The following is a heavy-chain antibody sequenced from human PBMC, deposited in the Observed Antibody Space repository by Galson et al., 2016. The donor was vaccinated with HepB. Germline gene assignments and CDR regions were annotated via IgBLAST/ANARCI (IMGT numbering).Heavy chain of an antibody. CDR2: ISYDGSNK. CDR1: GFTFSSYG. Sequence: SLRLSCAASGFTFSSYGMHWVRQAPGKGLEWVAVISYDGSNKYYADSVKGRFTISRDNSKNTLYLQMNSLRADDTAVYYCGKSGRYYGVDHFDYWGQGTLVTVSS. V-gene: IGHV3-30*18. CDR3: GKSGRYYGVDHFDY. J-gene: IGHJ4*02. D-gene: IGHD4-17*01.